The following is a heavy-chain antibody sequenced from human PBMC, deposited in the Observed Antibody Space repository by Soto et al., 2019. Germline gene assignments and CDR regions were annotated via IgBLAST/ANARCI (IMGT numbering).Heavy chain of an antibody. CDR1: GGTFSSYT. CDR2: IIPILGIA. CDR3: AAEYGGNAA. Sequence: QVQLVQSGAEVKKPGSSVKVSCKASGGTFSSYTISWVRQAPGQGLEWMGRIIPILGIANYAQKFQGRVTSTADKSTSTAYMDLSSLRSEDTAVYYCAAEYGGNAAWGQGTLVTVSS. V-gene: IGHV1-69*02. D-gene: IGHD4-17*01. J-gene: IGHJ4*02.